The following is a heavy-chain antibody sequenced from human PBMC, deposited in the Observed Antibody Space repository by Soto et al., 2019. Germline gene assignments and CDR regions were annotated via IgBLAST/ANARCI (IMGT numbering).Heavy chain of an antibody. V-gene: IGHV3-30*18. CDR3: AKAHAIQLWLPGDYYYYGMDV. CDR1: GFTFSSYG. CDR2: ISYDGSNK. J-gene: IGHJ6*02. D-gene: IGHD5-18*01. Sequence: GGSLRLSCAASGFTFSSYGMHWVRQAPGKGLEWVAVISYDGSNKYYADSVKGRFTISRDNSKNTLYLQMNSLRAEDTAVYYCAKAHAIQLWLPGDYYYYGMDVWGQGTTVTVAS.